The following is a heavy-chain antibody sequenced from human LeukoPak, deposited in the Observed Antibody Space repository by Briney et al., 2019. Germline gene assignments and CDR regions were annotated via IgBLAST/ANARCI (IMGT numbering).Heavy chain of an antibody. CDR2: INPNSGGT. CDR1: GYTFTSYY. Sequence: GASVKVSCKASGYTFTSYYLHWVRQAPGQGPEWMGWINPNSGGTNYAQKFQGRVTMTRDTSISTAYMELSRLRSDDTAEYYCARALYYDSSGHYSSSYYYFQHWGQGTLVTVSS. D-gene: IGHD3-22*01. CDR3: ARALYYDSSGHYSSSYYYFQH. J-gene: IGHJ1*01. V-gene: IGHV1-2*02.